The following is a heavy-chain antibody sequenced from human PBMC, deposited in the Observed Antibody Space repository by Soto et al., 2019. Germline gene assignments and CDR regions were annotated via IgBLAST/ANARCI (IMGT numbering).Heavy chain of an antibody. CDR2: INHSGST. D-gene: IGHD3-16*01. Sequence: PSDTLSLTCAVYGGSFSGYYWSWIRQPPGKGLEWIGEINHSGSTNYNPSLKSRVTISVETSKNQFSLKLSSVTAADTAVYYCARVPQGVTDYWGQGTLVTVSS. CDR1: GGSFSGYY. CDR3: ARVPQGVTDY. V-gene: IGHV4-34*01. J-gene: IGHJ4*02.